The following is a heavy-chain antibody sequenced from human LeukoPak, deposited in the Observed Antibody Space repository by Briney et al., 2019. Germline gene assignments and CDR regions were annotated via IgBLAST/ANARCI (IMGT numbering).Heavy chain of an antibody. CDR1: GGSISSSSYY. CDR2: IYYSGST. D-gene: IGHD3-9*01. V-gene: IGHV4-39*02. CDR3: ARDYYDISTGYKYYFDY. J-gene: IGHJ4*02. Sequence: SETLSLTCTVSGGSISSSSYYWGWIRQPPGKGLEWIGSIYYSGSTYYNPSLKSRVTISVDTSKNQFSLKLSSVTAADTAVYYCARDYYDISTGYKYYFDYWGQGTLVTVSS.